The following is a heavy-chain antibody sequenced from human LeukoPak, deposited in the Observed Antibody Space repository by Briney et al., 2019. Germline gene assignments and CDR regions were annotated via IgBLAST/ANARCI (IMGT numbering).Heavy chain of an antibody. Sequence: SETLSLTCAVSGDSVTSGGYFWTWIRQLPAKGLEWIGSISNSGTTSYNPSLKSRVSISLDTSNNHFSLRLGSVTAADTAVYYCARDVVVTSSPDAFDIWGQGTMVIVSS. CDR2: ISNSGTT. CDR3: ARDVVVTSSPDAFDI. V-gene: IGHV4-31*11. D-gene: IGHD2-21*02. J-gene: IGHJ3*02. CDR1: GDSVTSGGYF.